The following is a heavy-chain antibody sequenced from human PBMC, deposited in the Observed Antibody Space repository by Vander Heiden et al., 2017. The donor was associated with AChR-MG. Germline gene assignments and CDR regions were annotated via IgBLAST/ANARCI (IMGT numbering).Heavy chain of an antibody. CDR1: GFTFSSYG. J-gene: IGHJ2*01. D-gene: IGHD3-16*02. CDR2: IWYDGSNK. CDR3: VREFIGRFDL. V-gene: IGHV3-33*01. Sequence: QVQLVESGGGVVQPGRSLRLSCAASGFTFSSYGMHWVRQAPGKGLEWVAVIWYDGSNKYYADSVKGRFTISRDNSKNTLDLEMNSLRAEDTAVYYCVREFIGRFDLWGRGTLVIVSS.